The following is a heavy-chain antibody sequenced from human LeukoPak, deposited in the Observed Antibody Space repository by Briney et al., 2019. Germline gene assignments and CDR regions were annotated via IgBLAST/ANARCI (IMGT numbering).Heavy chain of an antibody. V-gene: IGHV4-39*01. D-gene: IGHD2-15*01. CDR3: ARHENIVVVASATAFDY. CDR1: GGSISSSSHF. CDR2: IYYSGNT. Sequence: PSETLSLTCSVSGGSISSSSHFWGWIRQPPGEGLEWIGSIYYSGNTYYNPSLKSRVTMSVDTSKNHFSLKVTSVTAADTAMYYCARHENIVVVASATAFDYWGQGTLVTVSS. J-gene: IGHJ4*02.